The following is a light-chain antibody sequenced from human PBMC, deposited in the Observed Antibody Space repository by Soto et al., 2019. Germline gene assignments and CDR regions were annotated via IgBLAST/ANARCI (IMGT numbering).Light chain of an antibody. V-gene: IGKV3-20*01. Sequence: ETVMTQSPATLSVSPGERATLSCRASQSVSRNLAWYQHKPGQAPRLLIYGASNRATGIPDRFSGSGSGTDFTLTIIRLEPEDFAVYYCQQYGSSPWTFGQGTRWIS. CDR2: GAS. CDR3: QQYGSSPWT. J-gene: IGKJ1*01. CDR1: QSVSRN.